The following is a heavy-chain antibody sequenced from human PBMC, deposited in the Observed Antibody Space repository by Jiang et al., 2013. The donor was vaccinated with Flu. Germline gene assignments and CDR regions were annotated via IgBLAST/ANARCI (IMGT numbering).Heavy chain of an antibody. CDR1: GDSVSSNSAA. D-gene: IGHD2-21*02. J-gene: IGHJ6*04. V-gene: IGHV6-1*01. Sequence: SQTLSLTCAISGDSVSSNSAAWNWIRQSPSRGLEWLGRTYYRSKWYNDYAVSVKSRITINPDTSKNQFSLQLNSVTPEDTAVYYCARVSFPLRRDHYYYGMDVWGKGTTVTVSS. CDR3: ARVSFPLRRDHYYYGMDV. CDR2: TYYRSKWYN.